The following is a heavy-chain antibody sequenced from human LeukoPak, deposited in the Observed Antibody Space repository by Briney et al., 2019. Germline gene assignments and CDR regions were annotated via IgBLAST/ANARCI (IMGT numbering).Heavy chain of an antibody. CDR3: ARVLLGSWDWFDP. CDR2: INPDGSAT. D-gene: IGHD3-10*01. J-gene: IGHJ5*02. V-gene: IGHV3-74*01. Sequence: GGSLRLSCAASKFTFSSYWMHWVRQAPGKGLVWVSRINPDGSATNYADSVKGRFTISRDNAKNTLYLQMNSLRAEDTAVYYCARVLLGSWDWFDPWGQGTLVTVSS. CDR1: KFTFSSYW.